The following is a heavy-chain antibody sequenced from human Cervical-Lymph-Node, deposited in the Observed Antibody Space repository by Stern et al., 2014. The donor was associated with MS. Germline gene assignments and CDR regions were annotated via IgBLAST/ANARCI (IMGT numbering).Heavy chain of an antibody. D-gene: IGHD1-26*01. Sequence: QVQLLQPGSELKKPGASVKVSCKTSGYSFTTSALNWVRQAPGQGLEWMGWINTNTGDPLYAQAFAGRFVFSLDTSVRTAYLQINNLKAEDSAIYYCATQGASGFGVSPTGYWGQGTLVTVSS. V-gene: IGHV7-4-1*02. CDR1: GYSFTTSA. CDR3: ATQGASGFGVSPTGY. J-gene: IGHJ4*02. CDR2: INTNTGDP.